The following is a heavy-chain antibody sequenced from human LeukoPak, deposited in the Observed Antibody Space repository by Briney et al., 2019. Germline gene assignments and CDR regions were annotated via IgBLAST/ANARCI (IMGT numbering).Heavy chain of an antibody. Sequence: PGGSLRLSCAASGFTFSSYAMSWVRQAPGKGLEWVSAISGSGGSTYYAESVKGRFTISRDNSKNTLYLQMNSLRAEDTAVYYCARRYYDSSGYYYVNWYFDLWGRGTLVTVSS. D-gene: IGHD3-22*01. CDR2: ISGSGGST. CDR1: GFTFSSYA. CDR3: ARRYYDSSGYYYVNWYFDL. J-gene: IGHJ2*01. V-gene: IGHV3-23*01.